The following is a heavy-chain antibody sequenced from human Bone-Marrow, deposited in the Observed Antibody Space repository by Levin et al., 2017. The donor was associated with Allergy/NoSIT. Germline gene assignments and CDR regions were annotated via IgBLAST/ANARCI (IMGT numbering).Heavy chain of an antibody. CDR1: GFTFSTYT. V-gene: IGHV3-21*01. D-gene: IGHD5-12*01. Sequence: PGGSLRLSCAASGFTFSTYTMNWVRQAPGKGLDWVSSITSSSSYIYYADSVKGRFTISRHNAKNSLYLQMNSLRVEDTAVYYSARGLEYSGLPWGQGTLVTVSS. CDR2: ITSSSSYI. CDR3: ARGLEYSGLP. J-gene: IGHJ5*02.